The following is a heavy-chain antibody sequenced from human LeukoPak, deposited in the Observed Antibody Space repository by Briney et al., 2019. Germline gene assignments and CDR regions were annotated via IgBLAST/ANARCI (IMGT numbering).Heavy chain of an antibody. J-gene: IGHJ6*02. V-gene: IGHV3-30-3*01. CDR1: IFTLSSYA. CDR2: ISYDGSNE. D-gene: IGHD2-2*01. CDR3: AREDCSSTSCQGGMDV. Sequence: PGGSLRLSCAASIFTLSSYAMHWVRQAPGKGLEWVAVISYDGSNEYYADSVKGRFTISRDNSKNTLYLQMNSLRVEDTAVYYCAREDCSSTSCQGGMDVWGQGTTVTVSS.